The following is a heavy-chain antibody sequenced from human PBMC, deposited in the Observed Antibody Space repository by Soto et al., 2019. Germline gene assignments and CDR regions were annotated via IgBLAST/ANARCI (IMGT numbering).Heavy chain of an antibody. CDR1: GGSISSYH. CDR3: VRRYGRYFDY. CDR2: IYYSGST. J-gene: IGHJ4*02. Sequence: PSETLSLTCTVSGGSISSYHWSWIRQPPGKGLEWIGYIYYSGSTNYNPSLKSRVTISVDTSKNQFSLKVSSVTAADTAVYYCVRRYGRYFDYWGQGTLVTVSS. D-gene: IGHD4-17*01. V-gene: IGHV4-59*08.